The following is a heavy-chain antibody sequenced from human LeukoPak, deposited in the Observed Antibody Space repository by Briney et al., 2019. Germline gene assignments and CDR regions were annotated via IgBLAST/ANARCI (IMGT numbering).Heavy chain of an antibody. J-gene: IGHJ6*02. CDR3: ARAGKYYDILTGYYLPYYYYYGMDV. D-gene: IGHD3-9*01. CDR2: IYYSGST. Sequence: SETLSLTCTVSGGSISSYYWSWIRQPPGKGLEWIGYIYYSGSTNYNPSLKSRVTISVDTSKNQFSPKLSSVTAADTAVYYCARAGKYYDILTGYYLPYYYYYGMDVWGQGTTVTVSS. V-gene: IGHV4-59*01. CDR1: GGSISSYY.